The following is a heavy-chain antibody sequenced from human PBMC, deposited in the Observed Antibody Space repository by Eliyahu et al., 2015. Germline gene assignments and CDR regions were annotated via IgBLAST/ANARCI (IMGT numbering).Heavy chain of an antibody. CDR3: ARDSSGWYGAIDF. Sequence: ICGSSFSWXRQPPGKGLEWIGYIYYSGSTNYNPSLKSRATISVDTSKNQFSLKLNSVTAADTAVYYCARDSSGWYGAIDFWGQGTLVTVSS. CDR2: IYYSGST. V-gene: IGHV4-59*01. D-gene: IGHD6-19*01. J-gene: IGHJ4*02. CDR1: ICGSS.